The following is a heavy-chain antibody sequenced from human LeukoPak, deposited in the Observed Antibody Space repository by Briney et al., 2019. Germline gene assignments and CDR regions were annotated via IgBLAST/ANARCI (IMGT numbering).Heavy chain of an antibody. CDR1: GGTFSSYA. Sequence: EASVKVSCKASGGTFSSYAISWVRQAPGQGLEWMGGIIPIFGTANYAQKFQGRVTITADESTSTAYMELSSLRSEDTAVYYCARETPNYYDSSGYGGYYGMDVWGQGTTVTVSS. CDR3: ARETPNYYDSSGYGGYYGMDV. CDR2: IIPIFGTA. D-gene: IGHD3-22*01. J-gene: IGHJ6*02. V-gene: IGHV1-69*13.